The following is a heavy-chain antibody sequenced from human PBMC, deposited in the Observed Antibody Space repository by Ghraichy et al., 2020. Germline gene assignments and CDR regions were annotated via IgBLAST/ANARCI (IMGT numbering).Heavy chain of an antibody. V-gene: IGHV3-33*01. CDR1: GFTFSSYG. Sequence: GGSLRLSCAASGFTFSSYGMHWVRQAPGKGLEWVAVIWYDGSNKYYADSVKGRFTISRDNSKNTLYLQMNSLRAEDTAVYYCATGSSSSYFDYWGQGTLVTVSS. CDR2: IWYDGSNK. J-gene: IGHJ4*02. CDR3: ATGSSSSYFDY. D-gene: IGHD6-6*01.